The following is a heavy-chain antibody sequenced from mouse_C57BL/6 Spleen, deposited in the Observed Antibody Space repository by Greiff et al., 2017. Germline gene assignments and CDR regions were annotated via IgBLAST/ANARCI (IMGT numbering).Heavy chain of an antibody. CDR3: ARTYHYYGSSYWYFDV. J-gene: IGHJ1*03. CDR1: GYTFTDYA. V-gene: IGHV1-67*01. CDR2: ISTYYGDA. Sequence: QVQLQQSGPELVRPGVSVKISCKGSGYTFTDYAMHWVKQSHAKSLKWLGVISTYYGDASYNQKFKDKATMTVDKSSSTAYMELARLTSEDSAVYYCARTYHYYGSSYWYFDVWGTGTTVTVSS. D-gene: IGHD1-1*01.